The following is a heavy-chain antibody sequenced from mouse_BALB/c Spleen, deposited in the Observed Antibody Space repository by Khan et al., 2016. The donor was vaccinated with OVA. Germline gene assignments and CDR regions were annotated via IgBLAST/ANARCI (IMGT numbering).Heavy chain of an antibody. J-gene: IGHJ2*01. CDR2: INPTSGYT. CDR1: GYTFTSYW. Sequence: VQLQQSGAELAKPGASVKMSCKASGYTFTSYWMHWIKQRPGQGLEWIGYINPTSGYTDYNQKFKDKATLTADKSSSTAYMQLSSLTSDDSAVYYCERDSIDYWGQGTALTVSS. CDR3: ERDSIDY. V-gene: IGHV1-7*01. D-gene: IGHD2-5*01.